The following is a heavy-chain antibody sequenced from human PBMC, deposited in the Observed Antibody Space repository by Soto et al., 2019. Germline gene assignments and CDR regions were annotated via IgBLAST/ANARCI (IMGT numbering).Heavy chain of an antibody. CDR2: MSPYSVST. D-gene: IGHD6-19*01. Sequence: QVQLVQSVAEVKKPGASVRVSCKASGYTFTTCEINWVRQATGQGLEWMGWMSPYSVSTGFAEKFVGRVTLTRDTSINTANVELSSLRSEDTAVYYCARGSAQFNWLDPWGQGTLVPVFS. CDR3: ARGSAQFNWLDP. V-gene: IGHV1-8*02. CDR1: GYTFTTCE. J-gene: IGHJ5*02.